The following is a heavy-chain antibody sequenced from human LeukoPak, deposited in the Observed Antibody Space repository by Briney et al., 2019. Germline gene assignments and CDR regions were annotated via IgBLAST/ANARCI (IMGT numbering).Heavy chain of an antibody. CDR1: GFTFSSYW. CDR3: ARLKDDVTKLDY. V-gene: IGHV3-7*01. D-gene: IGHD2-8*01. J-gene: IGHJ4*02. CDR2: INQGGSRI. Sequence: GGSLRLSCAASGFTFSSYWMSWVRQSPGKGLEWVASINQGGSRIHYVDSVKGQFTISRDNAKNSLFLQMNSLRVEDTAIYYCARLKDDVTKLDYWGQGTLVTVSS.